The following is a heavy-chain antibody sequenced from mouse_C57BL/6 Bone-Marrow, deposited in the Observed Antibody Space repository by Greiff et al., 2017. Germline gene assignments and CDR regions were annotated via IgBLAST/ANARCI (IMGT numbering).Heavy chain of an antibody. CDR1: GYTFTAHT. Sequence: QVQLQQSDAELVKPGASVKISCKVSGYTFTAHTIHWMKQKPEQGLEWIGSIYPRDGSTKYNEKFTGKATLTADKSSSKAYMQLNSLTSEDSAVYFCARGDYYGSSYSYWGQGTTLTVSS. J-gene: IGHJ2*01. CDR2: IYPRDGST. D-gene: IGHD1-1*01. CDR3: ARGDYYGSSYSY. V-gene: IGHV1-78*01.